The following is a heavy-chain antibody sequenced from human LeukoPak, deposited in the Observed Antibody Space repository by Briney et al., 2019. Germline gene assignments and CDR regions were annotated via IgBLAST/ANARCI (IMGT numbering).Heavy chain of an antibody. D-gene: IGHD3-3*01. Sequence: SETLSLTCTVSGGSVSSGDYYWSWIRQLPGKGLEWIGYIYYSGSTNYNPSLKSRVTISVDTSKNQFSLKLSSVTAADTAVYYCARVGRFLEWLVSDAFDIWGQGTMVTVSS. CDR1: GGSVSSGDYY. J-gene: IGHJ3*02. CDR2: IYYSGST. V-gene: IGHV4-61*08. CDR3: ARVGRFLEWLVSDAFDI.